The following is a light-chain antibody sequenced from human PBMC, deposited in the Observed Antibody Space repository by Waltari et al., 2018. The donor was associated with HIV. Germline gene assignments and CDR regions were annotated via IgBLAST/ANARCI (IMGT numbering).Light chain of an antibody. J-gene: IGLJ3*02. Sequence: QSILTQPPSTSGTPGQRVTISCSGSGSNIGSNSVSWYHLLLGTAPKPLIYRNNRRPSGVPDRFSGSKSATSASLAIGGLRSEDEADYYCAAWDDSLSGPVFGGGTKLTVL. CDR2: RNN. CDR3: AAWDDSLSGPV. CDR1: GSNIGSNS. V-gene: IGLV1-47*01.